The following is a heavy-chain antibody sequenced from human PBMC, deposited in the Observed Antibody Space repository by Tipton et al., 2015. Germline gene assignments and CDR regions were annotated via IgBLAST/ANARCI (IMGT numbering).Heavy chain of an antibody. V-gene: IGHV4-31*03. J-gene: IGHJ4*02. Sequence: TLSLTCTVSGGSISSGGYYWSWIRQHPGKGLEWIGYIYYSGSTYYNPSLKSRVTISVDTSKNQFSLKVTSVAAADTAVYYCARDGEDYNFGFDYWGQGTLVTVSS. CDR3: ARDGEDYNFGFDY. CDR2: IYYSGST. CDR1: GGSISSGGYY. D-gene: IGHD5-24*01.